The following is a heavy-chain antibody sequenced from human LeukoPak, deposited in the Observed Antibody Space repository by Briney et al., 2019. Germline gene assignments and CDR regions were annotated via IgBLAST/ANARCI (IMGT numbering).Heavy chain of an antibody. Sequence: GGSLRLSCGASGFTFSSYGMNWVRQAPGKGLEWVAVINYDGSNKYYADSVKGRFTISRDNSKNTLYLQMNSLRVEDTAVYYCARALSTGGRIDYWGQGTLVTVSS. CDR3: ARALSTGGRIDY. CDR1: GFTFSSYG. D-gene: IGHD2-8*02. CDR2: INYDGSNK. J-gene: IGHJ4*02. V-gene: IGHV3-33*08.